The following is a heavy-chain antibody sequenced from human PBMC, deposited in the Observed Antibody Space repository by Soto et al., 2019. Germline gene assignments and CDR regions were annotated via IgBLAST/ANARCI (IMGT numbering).Heavy chain of an antibody. J-gene: IGHJ6*02. CDR1: GLIFSDYH. V-gene: IGHV3-72*01. CDR3: VRMGFSGGGYLSYCYYGMDI. D-gene: IGHD5-12*01. Sequence: QPGGSLRLSCAASGLIFSDYHMDWVRQAPGKGLEWVGRIRRKANSYTTEYAASVKGRFTISRDDSKNSLYLQMNSLKSDDTAMYYCVRMGFSGGGYLSYCYYGMDIWGQGTTVTVSS. CDR2: IRRKANSYTT.